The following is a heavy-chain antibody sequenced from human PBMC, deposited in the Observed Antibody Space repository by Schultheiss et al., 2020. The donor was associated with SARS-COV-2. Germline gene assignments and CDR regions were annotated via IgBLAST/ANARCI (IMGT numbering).Heavy chain of an antibody. V-gene: IGHV3-30*04. CDR1: GFTFSSYA. D-gene: IGHD2-2*01. Sequence: GASLKISCAASGFTFSSYAMHWVRQAPGKGLEWVAVISYDGSNKYYADSVKGRFTISRDNSKNTLYLQMNSLRAEDTAVYYCARGPIVYCSSTSCTPLWYFDLWGRGTLVTVSS. CDR2: ISYDGSNK. CDR3: ARGPIVYCSSTSCTPLWYFDL. J-gene: IGHJ2*01.